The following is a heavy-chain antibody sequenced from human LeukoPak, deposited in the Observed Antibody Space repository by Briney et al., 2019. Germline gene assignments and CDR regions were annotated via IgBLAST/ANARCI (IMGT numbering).Heavy chain of an antibody. J-gene: IGHJ3*02. CDR2: ISAYNGNT. D-gene: IGHD4-17*01. V-gene: IGHV1-18*01. CDR3: ARVFYTTVTIPFDAFDI. CDR1: GYTFTSYG. Sequence: ASVKVSCKASGYTFTSYGISWVRQAPGQGLEWMGWISAYNGNTNYAQKLQGRVTMTTDTSTSTAYMELRGLRSDDTAVYYCARVFYTTVTIPFDAFDIWGQGTMVTVSS.